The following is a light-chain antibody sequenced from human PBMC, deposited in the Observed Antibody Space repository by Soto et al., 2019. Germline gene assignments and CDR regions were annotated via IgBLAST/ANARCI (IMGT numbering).Light chain of an antibody. CDR3: AAWDDSLNGWV. CDR2: RNN. J-gene: IGLJ3*02. V-gene: IGLV1-47*01. Sequence: QAVVTQPPSASGTPGQRVTISCSGSSSNIGSNYVYWYQQFPGTAPKLLIYRNNQRPSGVPDRFSGSKSGTSASLAISGLQSEDEADYYCAAWDDSLNGWVFGGGTKVTVL. CDR1: SSNIGSNY.